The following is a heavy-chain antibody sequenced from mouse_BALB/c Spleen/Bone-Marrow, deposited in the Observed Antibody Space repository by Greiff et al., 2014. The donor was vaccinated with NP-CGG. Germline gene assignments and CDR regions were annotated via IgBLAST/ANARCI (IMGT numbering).Heavy chain of an antibody. Sequence: VQLQQPGAEFVKPGASVKLSCTASGFNIKDTYMHWVKQRPEQGLEWIGRIDPANGNTKYDPKFQGKATITADTSSNTAYLQLSSLTSEDTAVYYCAPYYYGSSLFAYWGQGTLVTVSA. CDR2: IDPANGNT. D-gene: IGHD1-1*01. CDR3: APYYYGSSLFAY. J-gene: IGHJ3*01. CDR1: GFNIKDTY. V-gene: IGHV14-3*02.